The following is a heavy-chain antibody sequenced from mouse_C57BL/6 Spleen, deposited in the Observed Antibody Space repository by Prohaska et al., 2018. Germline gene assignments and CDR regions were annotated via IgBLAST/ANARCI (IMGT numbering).Heavy chain of an antibody. Sequence: HGKSLEWIGDLNPNIGGTSYNQKFKGKATLTVDKSSSTAYMELRSLTSEDSAVYDCAKLRALLWLRRGYWYFDVWGTGTTVTVSS. J-gene: IGHJ1*03. V-gene: IGHV1-26*01. D-gene: IGHD2-2*01. CDR3: AKLRALLWLRRGYWYFDV. CDR2: LNPNIGGT.